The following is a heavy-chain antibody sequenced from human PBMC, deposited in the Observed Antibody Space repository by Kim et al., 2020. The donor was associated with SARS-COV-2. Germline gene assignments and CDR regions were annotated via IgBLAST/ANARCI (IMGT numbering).Heavy chain of an antibody. D-gene: IGHD3-10*01. CDR2: INPNSGGT. J-gene: IGHJ6*02. CDR1: GYTFTGYY. V-gene: IGHV1-2*02. CDR3: ARWELGLYYYYYGMDV. Sequence: ASVKVSCKASGYTFTGYYMHWVRQAPGQGLEWMGWINPNSGGTNYAQKFQGRVTMTRDTSISTAYMELSRLRSDDTAVYYCARWELGLYYYYYGMDVWGQGTTVTVSS.